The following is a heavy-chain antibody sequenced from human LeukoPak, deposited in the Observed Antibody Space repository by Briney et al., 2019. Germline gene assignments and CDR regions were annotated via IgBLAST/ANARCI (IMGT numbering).Heavy chain of an antibody. V-gene: IGHV6-1*01. J-gene: IGHJ5*02. CDR1: GDSVSSNSAA. CDR3: ARLRITIFSRRYNWFDP. D-gene: IGHD3-9*01. Sequence: SQTLSLTCAISGDSVSSNSAAWNWIRQSPSRGLEWLGRTYYRSKWYNDYAVSVKSRITINPDTSKNQFSLQLNSVTPEDTAVYYCARLRITIFSRRYNWFDPWGQGTLVTVSS. CDR2: TYYRSKWYN.